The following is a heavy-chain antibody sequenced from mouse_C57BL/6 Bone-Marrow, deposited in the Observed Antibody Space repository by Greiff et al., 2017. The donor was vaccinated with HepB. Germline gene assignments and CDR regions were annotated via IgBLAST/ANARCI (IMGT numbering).Heavy chain of an antibody. CDR1: GYTFTSYW. Sequence: VHVKQSGTVLARPGASVKMSCKTSGYTFTSYWMHWVKQRPGQGLEWIGAIYPGNSDTSYNQKFKGKAKLTAVTSASTAYMELSSLTNEDSAVYYCTRALFITTVVATEDYWGQGTSVTVSS. V-gene: IGHV1-5*01. CDR3: TRALFITTVVATEDY. J-gene: IGHJ4*01. D-gene: IGHD1-1*01. CDR2: IYPGNSDT.